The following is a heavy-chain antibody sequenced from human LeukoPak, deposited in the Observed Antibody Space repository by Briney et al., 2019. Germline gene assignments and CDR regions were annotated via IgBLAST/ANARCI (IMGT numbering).Heavy chain of an antibody. D-gene: IGHD2/OR15-2a*01. Sequence: ASVTVSCKAYGYTFTDYYMHWVRQAPGQGLEWMGWINPNSGGTNYAQKFQGRVNMPRDTSISTAYMELSRLRSDDAAVYYCARDRGNRAFDIWGQGTMVTVSS. CDR3: ARDRGNRAFDI. V-gene: IGHV1-2*02. CDR2: INPNSGGT. J-gene: IGHJ3*02. CDR1: GYTFTDYY.